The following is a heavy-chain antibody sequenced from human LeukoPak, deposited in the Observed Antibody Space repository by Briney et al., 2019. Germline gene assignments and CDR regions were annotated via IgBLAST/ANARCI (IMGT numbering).Heavy chain of an antibody. CDR2: IIPIFGTA. V-gene: IGHV1-69*13. Sequence: ASVKVSCKASGGTFSSYGISWVRQAPGQGLEWMGGIIPIFGTANYAQKFQGRVTITADESTSTAYMELSSLRSEDMAVYYCARVNTALDYWGQGTLVTASS. J-gene: IGHJ4*02. CDR1: GGTFSSYG. CDR3: ARVNTALDY.